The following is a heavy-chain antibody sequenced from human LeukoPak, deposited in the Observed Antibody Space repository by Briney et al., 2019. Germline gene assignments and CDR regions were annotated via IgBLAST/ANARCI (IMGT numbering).Heavy chain of an antibody. CDR1: GFTFSSYW. D-gene: IGHD3-22*01. Sequence: GGSLRLSCAASGFTFSSYWMHWVRQAPGKGLVWVSRINSDGSSTSYADSVKGRFTISRDNAKNTLYLQMNSLRAEDTAVYYCASSLQTHGSGYYLGSNAFDIWGQGTMVTVSS. V-gene: IGHV3-74*01. J-gene: IGHJ3*02. CDR3: ASSLQTHGSGYYLGSNAFDI. CDR2: INSDGSST.